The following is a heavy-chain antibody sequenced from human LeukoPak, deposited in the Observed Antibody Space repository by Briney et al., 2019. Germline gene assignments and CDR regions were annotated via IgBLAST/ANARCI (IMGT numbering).Heavy chain of an antibody. J-gene: IGHJ4*02. V-gene: IGHV3-21*01. D-gene: IGHD5-18*01. Sequence: GGSLRLSCAASGFTFSSYSMTWVRQAPGKGLEWVSSISSSSSYIYYADSVKGRFTISRDNAKNSLYLQMNSLRAEDTAVYYCARSNVDTAMDFDYWGQGTLVTVSS. CDR3: ARSNVDTAMDFDY. CDR1: GFTFSSYS. CDR2: ISSSSSYI.